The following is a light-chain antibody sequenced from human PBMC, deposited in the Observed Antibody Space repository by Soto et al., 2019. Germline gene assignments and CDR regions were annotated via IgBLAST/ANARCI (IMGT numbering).Light chain of an antibody. V-gene: IGKV3-20*01. CDR1: QSVSSTY. CDR3: QQYGGSPRT. J-gene: IGKJ1*01. Sequence: EIVLTQSPCTLSWSAGERATLSCRASQSVSSTYLIWYQQRHGQAPRLLIYGAFIRATGIPDTFSGSGYGTDFNLTISRLEPEDFAVYYCQQYGGSPRTFGQGTKVDIK. CDR2: GAF.